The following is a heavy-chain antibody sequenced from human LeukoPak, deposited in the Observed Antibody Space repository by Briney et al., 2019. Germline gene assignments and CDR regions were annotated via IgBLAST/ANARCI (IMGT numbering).Heavy chain of an antibody. CDR3: AVSFNYEYGGTRQNPFDY. Sequence: GGSLRFSCAASGFTFSSYAIGWVRQAPGKGLEWVSAISGSGGSTYYADSVKGRFTVSRDNSKNTLYLQMNSLRAEDTAVYYCAVSFNYEYGGTRQNPFDYWGQGTLVTVSS. D-gene: IGHD4-23*01. CDR2: ISGSGGST. J-gene: IGHJ4*02. V-gene: IGHV3-23*01. CDR1: GFTFSSYA.